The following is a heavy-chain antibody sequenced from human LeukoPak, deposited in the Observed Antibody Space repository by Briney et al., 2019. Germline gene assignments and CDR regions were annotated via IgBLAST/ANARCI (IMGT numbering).Heavy chain of an antibody. CDR2: ISYDGSNK. V-gene: IGHV3-30-3*01. Sequence: GGSLRLSCAASGFTFSSYAMHWVRQAPGKGLEWVAFISYDGSNKYYADSVKGRFTISRDNAKNTLYLQMNSLRAEDTAVYYCASAELVVTAIPYRGQGSLVTASS. CDR1: GFTFSSYA. D-gene: IGHD2-21*02. CDR3: ASAELVVTAIPY. J-gene: IGHJ4*02.